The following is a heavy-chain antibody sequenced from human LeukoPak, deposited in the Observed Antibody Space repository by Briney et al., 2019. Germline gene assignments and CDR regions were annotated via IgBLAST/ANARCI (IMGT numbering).Heavy chain of an antibody. D-gene: IGHD3-3*01. V-gene: IGHV2-5*01. CDR3: VHEAGFLAWLLSDTNFDY. Sequence: SGPTLVNPTQTLTPTCTFSGFSLSTSGVGVGWIRQPPGKALEWLALIYWNDDKRYSPSLEGRLTITKDTSKNQVVLTMTNMDPVDTAEYYCVHEAGFLAWLLSDTNFDYWGQGTLVTVSS. CDR1: GFSLSTSGVG. CDR2: IYWNDDK. J-gene: IGHJ4*02.